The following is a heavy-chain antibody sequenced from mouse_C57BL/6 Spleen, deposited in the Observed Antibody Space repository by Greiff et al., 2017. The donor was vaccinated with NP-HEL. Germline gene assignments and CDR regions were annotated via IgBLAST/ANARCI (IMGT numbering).Heavy chain of an antibody. V-gene: IGHV5-9-1*02. CDR2: ISSGGDYI. J-gene: IGHJ2*01. D-gene: IGHD1-1*02. CDR1: GFTFSSYA. Sequence: EVQRVESGEGLVKPGGSLKLSCAASGFTFSSYAMSWVRQTPEKRLEWVAYISSGGDYIYYADTVKGRFTISRDNARNTLYLQMSSLKSEDTAMYYCTRDPGGYYLDYWGQGTTLTVSS. CDR3: TRDPGGYYLDY.